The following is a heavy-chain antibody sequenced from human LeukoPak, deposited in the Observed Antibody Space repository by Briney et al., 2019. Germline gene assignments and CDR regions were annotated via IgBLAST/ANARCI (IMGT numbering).Heavy chain of an antibody. Sequence: GGSLRLSCAASGFTFSDYYMSWIRQAPGKGLEWVSYISSSSSYTNYADSVKGRFTISRDNAKNSLHLQMNSLRAEDTAVYYCARGGMGIAAAGAYLDYWGQGTLVTVSS. CDR1: GFTFSDYY. CDR3: ARGGMGIAAAGAYLDY. V-gene: IGHV3-11*06. CDR2: ISSSSSYT. D-gene: IGHD6-13*01. J-gene: IGHJ4*02.